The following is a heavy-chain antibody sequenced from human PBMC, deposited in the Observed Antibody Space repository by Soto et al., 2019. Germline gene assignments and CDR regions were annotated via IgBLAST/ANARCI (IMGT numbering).Heavy chain of an antibody. J-gene: IGHJ4*02. CDR3: AKVGPNSSLDY. D-gene: IGHD6-19*01. CDR2: ISGSGGST. Sequence: GGSLRLSCAASGFTFSRDAMSCVGQSPGKGLEWVSAISGSGGSTYYADSVKGRFTIPRDNSKNTLYLQMNSLRAEDPAVYYCAKVGPNSSLDYWGQGTLVTVSS. CDR1: GFTFSRDA. V-gene: IGHV3-23*01.